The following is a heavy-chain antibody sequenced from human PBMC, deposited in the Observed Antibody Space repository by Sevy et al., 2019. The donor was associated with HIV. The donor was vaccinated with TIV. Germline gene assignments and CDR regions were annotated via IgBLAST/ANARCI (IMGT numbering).Heavy chain of an antibody. V-gene: IGHV4-39*02. J-gene: IGHJ5*01. CDR2: MHYGGNT. CDR3: VRDHHLRGRHWFDS. D-gene: IGHD3-16*01. CDR1: GGSLVSPTFY. Sequence: SETLSLTCTASGGSLVSPTFYWGWVRQPPGERLEWIAAMHYGGNTYYNPSLKDRLAMSIDTSTNQFSLNLTSVNAADAAVYHCVRDHHLRGRHWFDSWGQGALVTVSS.